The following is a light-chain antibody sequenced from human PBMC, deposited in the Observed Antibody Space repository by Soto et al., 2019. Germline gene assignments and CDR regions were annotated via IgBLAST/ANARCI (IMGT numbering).Light chain of an antibody. CDR3: QQSYSTPRT. Sequence: DIPMTQSPSSLSASVGDRVTITCRASQSISNYLNWYQQKPGKAPKLLMYAASSLQSGVPSRFSGSGSGTDFPLTISSLQPEDFATYYCQQSYSTPRTFGQGTKVEIK. CDR1: QSISNY. V-gene: IGKV1-39*01. J-gene: IGKJ1*01. CDR2: AAS.